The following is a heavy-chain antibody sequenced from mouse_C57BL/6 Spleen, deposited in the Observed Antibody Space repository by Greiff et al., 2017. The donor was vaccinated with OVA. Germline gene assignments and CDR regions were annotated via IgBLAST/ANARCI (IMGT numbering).Heavy chain of an antibody. CDR1: GYAFSSSW. D-gene: IGHD1-1*01. CDR3: ARKNYYGSSYQDYFDY. V-gene: IGHV1-82*01. Sequence: VQRVESGPELVKPGASVKISCKASGYAFSSSWMNWVKQRPGKGLEWIGRIYPGDGDTNYNGKFKGKATLTADKSSSTAYMQLSSLTSEDSAVYFCARKNYYGSSYQDYFDYWGQGTTLTVSS. CDR2: IYPGDGDT. J-gene: IGHJ2*01.